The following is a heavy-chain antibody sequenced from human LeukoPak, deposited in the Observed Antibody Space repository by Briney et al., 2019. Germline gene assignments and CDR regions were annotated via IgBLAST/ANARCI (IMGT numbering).Heavy chain of an antibody. CDR1: GGSISSSSYY. CDR3: AREGAGSYGFRYIDV. V-gene: IGHV4-39*02. J-gene: IGHJ6*03. D-gene: IGHD5-18*01. CDR2: IYYSGST. Sequence: SETLSLTCTVSGGSISSSSYYWGWIRQPPGKGLEWIGSIYYSGSTYYNPSLKSRVTISVDTSKNQFSLKLSSVTAADTAVYYCAREGAGSYGFRYIDVWGKGTTVTVS.